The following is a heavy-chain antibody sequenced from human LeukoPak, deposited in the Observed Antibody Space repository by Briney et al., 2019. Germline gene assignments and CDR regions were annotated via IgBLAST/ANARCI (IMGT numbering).Heavy chain of an antibody. V-gene: IGHV4-31*03. Sequence: SQTLSLTCSVSGGSISNGAYYWNWVRQHPGKGLEWIGYVYYTGSTYYNPSLKSRLTMSVDTSKNQLSLKLRSLTAADTAVYYCASHDFSSGYQFVYWGQGTLVTVSS. CDR2: VYYTGST. J-gene: IGHJ4*02. D-gene: IGHD3-3*01. CDR1: GGSISNGAYY. CDR3: ASHDFSSGYQFVY.